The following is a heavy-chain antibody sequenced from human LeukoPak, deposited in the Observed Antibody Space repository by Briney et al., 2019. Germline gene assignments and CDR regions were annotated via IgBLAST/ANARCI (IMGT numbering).Heavy chain of an antibody. CDR1: GFTFSSYW. CDR3: ASYWGYGDYTIDY. V-gene: IGHV3-7*01. CDR2: IKQDGSEK. D-gene: IGHD4-17*01. Sequence: GGSLRLSCAASGFTFSSYWMSWVRQAPGKGLEGVANIKQDGSEKYYVDSVKGRFTISRDNAKNSLYLQMNSLRAEDTAVYYCASYWGYGDYTIDYWGQGTLVTVSS. J-gene: IGHJ4*02.